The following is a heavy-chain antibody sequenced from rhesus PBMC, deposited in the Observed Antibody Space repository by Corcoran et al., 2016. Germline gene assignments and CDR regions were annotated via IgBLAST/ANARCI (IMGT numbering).Heavy chain of an antibody. CDR1: DGSISRSYW. Sequence: QVQLQESGPALVKPSETLSLTCAVSDGSISRSYWWSWIRQSPGKGLEWIGGIYGNGERTAYNPSLKSRVTISKDTSKNHFSLKLTSVTAADTAVYYCARIGSGYFWGQGVLVTVSS. CDR2: IYGNGERT. D-gene: IGHD2-21*01. V-gene: IGHV4-93*01. J-gene: IGHJ4*01. CDR3: ARIGSGYF.